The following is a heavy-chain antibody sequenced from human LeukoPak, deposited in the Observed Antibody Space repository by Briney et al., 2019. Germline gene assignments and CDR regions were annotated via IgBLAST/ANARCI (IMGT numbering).Heavy chain of an antibody. V-gene: IGHV1-18*01. J-gene: IGHJ4*02. CDR2: ISAYNGNT. Sequence: ASVKVSCKASGYTFTSYGISWVRQAPGQGLEWMGWISAYNGNTDYAQKLQGRVTMTTDTSTSTAYMELRSLRSDDTAVYYCARVEYYYDSSGMYPYYFDYWGQGTLVTVSS. CDR3: ARVEYYYDSSGMYPYYFDY. D-gene: IGHD3-22*01. CDR1: GYTFTSYG.